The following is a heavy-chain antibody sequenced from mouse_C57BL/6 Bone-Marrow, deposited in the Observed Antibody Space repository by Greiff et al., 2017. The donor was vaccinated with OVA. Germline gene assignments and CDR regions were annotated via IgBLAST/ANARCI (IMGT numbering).Heavy chain of an antibody. CDR3: VITTVVATPYCDY. CDR2: IHPNSGST. V-gene: IGHV1-64*01. J-gene: IGHJ2*01. Sequence: VQLQQSGAELVKPGASVKLSCKASGYTFTSYWMHWVKQRPGQGLEWIGMIHPNSGSTNYNEKFKSKATLTVDKSSSTAYMQLSSLTSEDSAVYYCVITTVVATPYCDYWGQGTTLTVSS. D-gene: IGHD1-1*01. CDR1: GYTFTSYW.